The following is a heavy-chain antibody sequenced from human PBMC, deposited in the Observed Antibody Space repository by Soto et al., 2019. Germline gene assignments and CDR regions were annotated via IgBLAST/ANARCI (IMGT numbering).Heavy chain of an antibody. V-gene: IGHV3-9*01. Sequence: EVQLVESGGGLVQPGRSLRLSCAASGFTFDDYAMHWVRQAPGKGLEWVSGISWNSGSIGYADSVKGRFTISRDNAKNSLYLQMNSLRAEDTALYYCAKESGSGAGVLSLAHDAFDIWGQGKMVTVSS. J-gene: IGHJ3*02. CDR2: ISWNSGSI. CDR3: AKESGSGAGVLSLAHDAFDI. CDR1: GFTFDDYA. D-gene: IGHD1-26*01.